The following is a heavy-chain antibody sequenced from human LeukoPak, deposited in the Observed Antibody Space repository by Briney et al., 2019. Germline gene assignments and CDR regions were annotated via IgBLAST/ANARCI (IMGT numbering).Heavy chain of an antibody. V-gene: IGHV4-34*01. CDR2: INHSGST. CDR1: GGSFSGYY. J-gene: IGHJ4*02. CDR3: ARLYLPATRFDY. D-gene: IGHD5-24*01. Sequence: PSETQSLTCAVYGGSFSGYYWSWIRQPPGKGLEWIGEINHSGSTNYNPSLKSRVTISVDTSKNQFSLKLSSVTAADTAVYYCARLYLPATRFDYWGQGTLVTVSS.